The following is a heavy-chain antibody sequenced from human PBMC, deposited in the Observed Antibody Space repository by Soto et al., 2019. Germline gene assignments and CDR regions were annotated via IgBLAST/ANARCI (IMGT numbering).Heavy chain of an antibody. Sequence: QVQLQESGPGLVKPSQTLSLSCTVSGASISRGSDYWTWIRPRPGKDLDWLGYIYYSGSTYYNPSLKSRVTISIDTAKNQFPLNLTSVTAADTAVYYCARDSGVGSLHAWGQGTMVTVSS. CDR1: GASISRGSDY. CDR2: IYYSGST. V-gene: IGHV4-31*03. CDR3: ARDSGVGSLHA. J-gene: IGHJ3*01.